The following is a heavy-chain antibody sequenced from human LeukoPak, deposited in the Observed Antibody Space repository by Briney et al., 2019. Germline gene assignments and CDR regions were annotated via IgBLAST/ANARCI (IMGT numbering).Heavy chain of an antibody. CDR1: GYTFTSYA. V-gene: IGHV1-3*01. D-gene: IGHD6-19*01. CDR3: ARHSSDLDY. Sequence: ASVKVSCKASGYTFTSYAMHWVRQAPGQRLEWMGWINAGNGNTKCSQKFQGRVTITRDTSASTAYMELSSLRSEDTAVYYCARHSSDLDYWGQGTLVTVSS. J-gene: IGHJ4*02. CDR2: INAGNGNT.